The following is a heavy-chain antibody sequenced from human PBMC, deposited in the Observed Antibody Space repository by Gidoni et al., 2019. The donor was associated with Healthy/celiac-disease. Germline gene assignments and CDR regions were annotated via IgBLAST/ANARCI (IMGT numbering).Heavy chain of an antibody. CDR2: IKSQTDGETT. J-gene: IGHJ4*02. D-gene: IGHD3-10*01. Sequence: EVQLVESGGGSVKPGGSLRLCCAASGFTFRNAWMSWVRQAPGKVLEWVGRIKSQTDGETTDYAAPVKGRFTISRDDSTNTLYLQMNSLKTEDTAVYYCTTLLLLWFGELFSDYWGQGTLVTVSS. CDR3: TTLLLLWFGELFSDY. V-gene: IGHV3-15*01. CDR1: GFTFRNAW.